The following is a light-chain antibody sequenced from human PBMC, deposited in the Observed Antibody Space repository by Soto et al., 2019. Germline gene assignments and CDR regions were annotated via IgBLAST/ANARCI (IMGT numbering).Light chain of an antibody. Sequence: QSALTQPASVSGSPGQTITISCTGTSSDVGGYNYVSWYQQHPGKAPKVMIYEVSNRPSGVSNRFSGSKSGNTASLTISGLKAEDEADYYCSSYTTSSTLVFGGGTKLTVL. CDR2: EVS. V-gene: IGLV2-14*01. CDR1: SSDVGGYNY. J-gene: IGLJ3*02. CDR3: SSYTTSSTLV.